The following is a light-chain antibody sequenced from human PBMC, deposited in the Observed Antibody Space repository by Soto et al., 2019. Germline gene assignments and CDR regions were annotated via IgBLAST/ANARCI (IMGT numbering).Light chain of an antibody. CDR1: SSNIGAGYD. Sequence: HSVLTQPPSVSGAPGQRVTISCTGSSSNIGAGYDVHWYQQLPGTAPKLLIYGNSNRPSGVPDRFSGSKSGTSASLAITGLQAEDEADYYCQSYDSSLSGPTFGGGTKVTVL. V-gene: IGLV1-40*01. CDR2: GNS. J-gene: IGLJ2*01. CDR3: QSYDSSLSGPT.